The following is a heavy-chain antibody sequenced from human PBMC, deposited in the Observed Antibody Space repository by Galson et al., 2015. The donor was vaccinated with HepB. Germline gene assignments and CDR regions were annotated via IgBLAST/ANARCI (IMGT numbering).Heavy chain of an antibody. Sequence: SLRLSCAASGFTFSSYAMHWVRQAPGKGLEWVAVISYDGSNKYYADSVKGRFTISRDNSKNTLYLRMNSLRAEDTAVYYCARARWFDPWGQGTLVTVSS. CDR2: ISYDGSNK. CDR1: GFTFSSYA. J-gene: IGHJ5*02. V-gene: IGHV3-30-3*01. CDR3: ARARWFDP.